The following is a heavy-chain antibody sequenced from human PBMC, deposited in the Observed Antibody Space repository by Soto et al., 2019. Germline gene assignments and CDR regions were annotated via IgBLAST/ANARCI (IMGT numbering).Heavy chain of an antibody. V-gene: IGHV3-48*02. CDR2: ISSSSSTI. D-gene: IGHD6-13*01. CDR3: ARDPDPLYSSSWNNYYYYGMDV. CDR1: GFTFSSYS. J-gene: IGHJ6*02. Sequence: EVQLVESGGGLVQPGGSLRLSCAASGFTFSSYSMNWVRQAPGKGLEWVSYISSSSSTIYYADSVKGRFTISRDNAKNSLYLQMNSLRDEDTAVYYCARDPDPLYSSSWNNYYYYGMDVWGQGTTVTVSS.